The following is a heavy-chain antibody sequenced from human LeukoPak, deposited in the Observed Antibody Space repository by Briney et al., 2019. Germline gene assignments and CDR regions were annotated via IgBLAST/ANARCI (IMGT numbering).Heavy chain of an antibody. V-gene: IGHV3-23*01. CDR2: ISGGGGST. J-gene: IGHJ4*02. D-gene: IGHD3-22*01. CDR3: AKEESRNFYGSSGYWY. CDR1: GFTFNNYA. Sequence: PGGSLRLSCAASGFTFNNYAMTWLRQAPGKGLEWVSVISGGGGSTDYADSVKGRFTISSDASTNTLYLQMNSLIGEDTAVYYCAKEESRNFYGSSGYWYWGQGTLVTVSS.